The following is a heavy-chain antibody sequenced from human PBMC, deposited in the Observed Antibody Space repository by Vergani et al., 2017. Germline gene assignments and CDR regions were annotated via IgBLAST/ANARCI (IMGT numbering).Heavy chain of an antibody. CDR2: ISSSSSYI. J-gene: IGHJ4*02. D-gene: IGHD1-26*01. V-gene: IGHV3-21*04. CDR1: GFTFSSYS. Sequence: EVQLVESGGGLVKRGGSLRLSCAASGFTFSSYSMNWVRQAPGKGLEWVSSISSSSSYIHYSDSLKGRFTMSRDNSKNTVYLQMNSLRADDTAVYYCAKDGSTWPSRYFHYWGQGTLVTVSS. CDR3: AKDGSTWPSRYFHY.